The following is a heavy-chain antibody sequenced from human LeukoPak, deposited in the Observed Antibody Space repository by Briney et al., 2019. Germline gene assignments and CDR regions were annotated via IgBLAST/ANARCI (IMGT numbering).Heavy chain of an antibody. J-gene: IGHJ4*02. Sequence: ASVKVSCKASGYTFTSYGISCVRQAPGQGLEWMGWISAYNGNTNYAQKFQGRVIMTTDTSTSTAYMELRRMRSDDTAVYYCARDIGWMATIDYWGQGTLVTVSS. D-gene: IGHD5-24*01. CDR2: ISAYNGNT. V-gene: IGHV1-18*01. CDR3: ARDIGWMATIDY. CDR1: GYTFTSYG.